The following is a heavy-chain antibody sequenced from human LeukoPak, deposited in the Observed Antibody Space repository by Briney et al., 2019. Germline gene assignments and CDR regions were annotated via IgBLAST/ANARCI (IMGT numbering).Heavy chain of an antibody. J-gene: IGHJ4*02. CDR1: GFTFGSYA. V-gene: IGHV3-23*01. Sequence: GGSLRLSCAASGFTFGSYAMSWVRQAPGKGLEWVSAISGSGGSTYYADSVKGRFTISRDNSKNTLYLQMNSLRAEDTAVYYCAKDLLGATPLLEGEYWGQGTLVTVSS. D-gene: IGHD1-26*01. CDR2: ISGSGGST. CDR3: AKDLLGATPLLEGEY.